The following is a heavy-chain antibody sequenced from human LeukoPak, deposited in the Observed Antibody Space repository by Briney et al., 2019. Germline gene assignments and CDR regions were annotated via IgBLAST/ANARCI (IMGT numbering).Heavy chain of an antibody. V-gene: IGHV4-39*01. CDR3: ARLSSSWTTTRFHMDV. J-gene: IGHJ6*03. D-gene: IGHD6-13*01. CDR2: IYYSGST. CDR1: GGSISSSSYY. Sequence: PSETLSLTCTVSGGSISSSSYYWGWIRQPPGKGLEWIGSIYYSGSTYYNPSLKSRVTISVDTSKNQFPLKLSSVTAADTAVYYCARLSSSWTTTRFHMDVWGKGTTVTVSS.